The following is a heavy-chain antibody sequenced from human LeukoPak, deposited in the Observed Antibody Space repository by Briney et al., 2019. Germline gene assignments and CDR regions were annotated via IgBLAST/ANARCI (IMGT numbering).Heavy chain of an antibody. Sequence: GGSLRLSCAASGFTFSCYWMHWVRQAPGKGLAWLSRINSDGSTTTYADSVRGRFIISRDNAKNTLYLQMNSLGAEDTAVYYCARVKVGVWGVFDTWGQGTMVTVSS. CDR2: INSDGSTT. D-gene: IGHD1-26*01. CDR1: GFTFSCYW. J-gene: IGHJ3*02. CDR3: ARVKVGVWGVFDT. V-gene: IGHV3-74*03.